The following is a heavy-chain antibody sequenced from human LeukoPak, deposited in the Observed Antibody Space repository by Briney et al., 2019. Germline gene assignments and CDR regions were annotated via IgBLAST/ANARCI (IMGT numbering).Heavy chain of an antibody. CDR3: ATSIGSYSPFDY. J-gene: IGHJ4*02. D-gene: IGHD1-26*01. CDR1: GYTLTELS. CDR2: FDPEDGET. V-gene: IGHV1-24*01. Sequence: ASVKVSCKASGYTLTELSMHWVRQAPGKGLEWMGGFDPEDGETIYAQKFQGRVTMTEDTSTDTAYMELSSLRSEDTAVYYCATSIGSYSPFDYWGQGTLVTVSS.